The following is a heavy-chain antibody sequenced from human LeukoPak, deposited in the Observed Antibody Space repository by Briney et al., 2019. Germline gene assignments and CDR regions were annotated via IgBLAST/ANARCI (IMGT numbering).Heavy chain of an antibody. V-gene: IGHV1-69*06. Sequence: PGGSLRLSCAATGFTFSSYAISWVRQAPGQGLEWMGGIIPIFGTANYAQKFQGRVTITADKSTSTAYMELSSLRSEDTAVYYCARGSSSRPKDRWANTYYYYYMDVWGKGTTVTVSS. CDR2: IIPIFGTA. CDR3: ARGSSSRPKDRWANTYYYYYMDV. D-gene: IGHD6-6*01. J-gene: IGHJ6*03. CDR1: GFTFSSYA.